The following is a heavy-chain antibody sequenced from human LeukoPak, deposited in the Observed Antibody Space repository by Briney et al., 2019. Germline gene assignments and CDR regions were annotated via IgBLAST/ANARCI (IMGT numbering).Heavy chain of an antibody. V-gene: IGHV4-34*01. J-gene: IGHJ1*01. D-gene: IGHD3-22*01. CDR1: GGSFSGYY. CDR2: INHSGST. CDR3: ARLKYYYDSSGYRAEYFQH. Sequence: SETLSLTCAVYGGSFSGYYWSWIRQPPGKGLEWIGEINHSGSTNYNPSLKSRVTISVDTSKNQFSLRLSSVTAADTAVYYCARLKYYYDSSGYRAEYFQHWGQGTLVTVSS.